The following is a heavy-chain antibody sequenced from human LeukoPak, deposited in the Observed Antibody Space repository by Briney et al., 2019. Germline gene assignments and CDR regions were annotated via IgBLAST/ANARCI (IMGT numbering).Heavy chain of an antibody. V-gene: IGHV3-21*01. D-gene: IGHD3-22*01. Sequence: GGSLRLSCAASGFTFSSYSMNWVRQAPGKGLEWVSSISSSSSYIYYADSVKGRFTISRDNAKNSLYLQMNSLRAEDTAVYYCAREKPALTYYYDSSGYYFFDYWGQGTLVTVSS. CDR2: ISSSSSYI. CDR1: GFTFSSYS. CDR3: AREKPALTYYYDSSGYYFFDY. J-gene: IGHJ4*02.